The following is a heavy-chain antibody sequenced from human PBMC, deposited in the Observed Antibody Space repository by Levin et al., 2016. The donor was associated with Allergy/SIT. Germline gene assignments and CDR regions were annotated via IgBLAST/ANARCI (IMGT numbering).Heavy chain of an antibody. V-gene: IGHV3-21*01. Sequence: WIRQPPGKGLEWVSSISSSSSYIYYADSVEGRFTISRDNAKNSLYLQMNSLRAEDTAVYYCARYDFWSGYNYGMDVWGQGTTVTVSS. J-gene: IGHJ6*02. CDR2: ISSSSSYI. CDR3: ARYDFWSGYNYGMDV. D-gene: IGHD3-3*01.